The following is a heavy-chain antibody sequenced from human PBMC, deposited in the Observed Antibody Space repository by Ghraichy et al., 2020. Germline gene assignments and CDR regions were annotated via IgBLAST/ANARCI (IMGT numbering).Heavy chain of an antibody. CDR3: ARIQRDRDYCGGDCYQDYYYYYYGMDV. J-gene: IGHJ6*02. CDR2: IIPIFGTA. Sequence: SVKVSCKASGGTFSSYAISWVRQAPGQGLEWMGGIIPIFGTANYAQKFQGRVTITADESTSTAYMELSSLRSEDTAGYYCARIQRDRDYCGGDCYQDYYYYYYGMDVWGQGTTVTVSS. D-gene: IGHD2-21*02. V-gene: IGHV1-69*13. CDR1: GGTFSSYA.